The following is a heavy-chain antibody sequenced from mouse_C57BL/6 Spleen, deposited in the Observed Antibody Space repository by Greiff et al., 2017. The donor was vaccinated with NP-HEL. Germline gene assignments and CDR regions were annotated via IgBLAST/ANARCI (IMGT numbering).Heavy chain of an antibody. D-gene: IGHD2-10*01. CDR1: GYTFTDYY. Sequence: EVQLQQSGPELVKPGASVKISCKASGYTFTDYYMNWVKQSHGKSLEWIGDINPNNGGTSYNQKFKGKATLTVDKSSSTAYMELRSLTSEDSAVYYCARGRALLSDYYAMDYWGQGTSVTVSS. CDR3: ARGRALLSDYYAMDY. J-gene: IGHJ4*01. V-gene: IGHV1-26*01. CDR2: INPNNGGT.